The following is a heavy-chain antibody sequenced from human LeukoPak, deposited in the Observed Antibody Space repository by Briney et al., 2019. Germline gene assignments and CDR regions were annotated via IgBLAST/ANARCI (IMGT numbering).Heavy chain of an antibody. CDR1: GFTFSNHW. D-gene: IGHD1-14*01. J-gene: IGHJ4*02. CDR3: ARQDHGPDY. Sequence: GGSLRLSCSASGFTFSNHWMNWVRQAPGKGLEWVANINKDGSEKNYVDSVKGRFTISRDNDKNSLYLQMNYLRPEDTAVYYCARQDHGPDYWGQGTLVTVSS. V-gene: IGHV3-7*01. CDR2: INKDGSEK.